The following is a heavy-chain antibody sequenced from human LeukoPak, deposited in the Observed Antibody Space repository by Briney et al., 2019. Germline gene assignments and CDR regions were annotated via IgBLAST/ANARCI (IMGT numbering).Heavy chain of an antibody. Sequence: GGSLRLSCAASGFTVSGNYMSWVRQAPGRGLEWVSVLHTGAGTYYADSVKGRFTISSDNSENTLYLQMNNLRAEDTAVYYCARISIAAVGHSSDYWGQGTLVTVSS. CDR3: ARISIAAVGHSSDY. J-gene: IGHJ4*02. CDR2: LHTGAGT. V-gene: IGHV3-53*01. CDR1: GFTVSGNY. D-gene: IGHD6-13*01.